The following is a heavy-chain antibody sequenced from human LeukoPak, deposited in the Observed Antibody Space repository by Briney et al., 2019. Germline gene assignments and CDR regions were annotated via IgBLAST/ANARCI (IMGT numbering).Heavy chain of an antibody. Sequence: SETLSLTCTVSSDSISSYYWSWIRQPPGKGLEWIGYIYYSGGTNYNPSLKSRVTISVDTSKNQFSLKLSSVTAADTAVYYCARENVGSYYYYGMDVWGQGTTVTVSS. CDR3: ARENVGSYYYYGMDV. CDR1: SDSISSYY. CDR2: IYYSGGT. V-gene: IGHV4-59*01. J-gene: IGHJ6*02. D-gene: IGHD3-10*01.